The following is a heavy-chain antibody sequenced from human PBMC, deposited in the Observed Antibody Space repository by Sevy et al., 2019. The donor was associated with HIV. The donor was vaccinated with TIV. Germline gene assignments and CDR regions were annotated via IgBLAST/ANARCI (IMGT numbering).Heavy chain of an antibody. Sequence: GGSLRLSCAASGFTFSSYAMSWVRQAPGKGLEWVSAISGSGGSTYYADSVKGRFTISRDNSKNTLYLQMNSLRAEDTAVYYCAKDRIVGPPALIRFSQWSHFYWGQGTLVTVSS. D-gene: IGHD3-3*01. CDR1: GFTFSSYA. J-gene: IGHJ4*02. CDR3: AKDRIVGPPALIRFSQWSHFY. V-gene: IGHV3-23*01. CDR2: ISGSGGST.